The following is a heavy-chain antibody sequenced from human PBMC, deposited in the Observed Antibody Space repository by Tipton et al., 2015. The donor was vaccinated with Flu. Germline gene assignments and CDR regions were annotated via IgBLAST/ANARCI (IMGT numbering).Heavy chain of an antibody. CDR3: VRVTPAAQTYGMDV. D-gene: IGHD6-25*01. V-gene: IGHV4-30-2*01. Sequence: TLSLTCSVSGGSISSGGYSWSWIRQPPGKGLEWVGYIYHSGTTYYNPSLKSRVIISGDRSNNQFSLRLSSVTAADTAVYYCVRVTPAAQTYGMDVWGQGTTVTVS. CDR2: IYHSGTT. J-gene: IGHJ6*02. CDR1: GGSISSGGYS.